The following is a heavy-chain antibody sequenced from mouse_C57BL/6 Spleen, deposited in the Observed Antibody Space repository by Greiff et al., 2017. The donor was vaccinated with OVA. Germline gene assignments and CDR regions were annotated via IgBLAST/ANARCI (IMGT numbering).Heavy chain of an antibody. D-gene: IGHD2-1*01. V-gene: IGHV1-52*01. Sequence: VQLQQPGAELVRPGSSVKLSCKASGYTFTSYWMHWVKQRPIQGLEWIGNIDPSDSETHYNQKFKDKATLTVDKSSSTAYMQLSSLTSEDSAVYYCARRDYGNPWYFDVWGTGTTGTVSS. J-gene: IGHJ1*03. CDR3: ARRDYGNPWYFDV. CDR1: GYTFTSYW. CDR2: IDPSDSET.